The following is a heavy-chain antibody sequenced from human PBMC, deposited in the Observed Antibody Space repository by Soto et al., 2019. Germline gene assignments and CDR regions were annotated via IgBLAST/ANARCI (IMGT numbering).Heavy chain of an antibody. CDR2: ISGSGDKT. CDR3: AKGASHAPFEK. CDR1: GFAFNDFA. J-gene: IGHJ4*02. V-gene: IGHV3-23*01. Sequence: EVHLLESGGDLVLPGGSLRLSCAASGFAFNDFAMSWVRQAPGKGPEWLSTISGSGDKTFHSDSVKGRFDISRDNSNNKMFVQMNSLRAEDTAIYYCAKGASHAPFEKWGRGTLVTVSS.